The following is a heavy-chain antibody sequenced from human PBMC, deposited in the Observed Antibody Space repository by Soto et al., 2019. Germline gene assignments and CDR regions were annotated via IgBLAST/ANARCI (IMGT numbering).Heavy chain of an antibody. CDR2: ISWNDDK. Sequence: SGPTLVNRTQTLTLTCTFSGFSLSTSGVVVGWIRQPPGKALGWRAFISWNDDKRYSPSLKSRLTITKYTSKNQVVLTMTNMDPVDTATYCCTHSGNYYGSGSYYVYTWFAPWGQ. CDR3: THSGNYYGSGSYYVYTWFAP. D-gene: IGHD3-10*01. CDR1: GFSLSTSGVV. V-gene: IGHV2-5*01. J-gene: IGHJ5*02.